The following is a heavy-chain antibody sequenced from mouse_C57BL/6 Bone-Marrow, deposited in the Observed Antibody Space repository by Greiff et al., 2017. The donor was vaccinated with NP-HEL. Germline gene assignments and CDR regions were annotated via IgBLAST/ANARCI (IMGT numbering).Heavy chain of an antibody. V-gene: IGHV1-20*01. J-gene: IGHJ1*03. Sequence: VELQQSGPELVKPGDSVKISCKASGYSFTGYFMNWVLQSHGKSLEWIGRINPYNGDTFYNQKFKGKATLTVDKSSSTAHMELRSLTSEDSAVYYCARWYYGSRSYWYFDVWGTGTTVTVSS. D-gene: IGHD1-1*01. CDR3: ARWYYGSRSYWYFDV. CDR1: GYSFTGYF. CDR2: INPYNGDT.